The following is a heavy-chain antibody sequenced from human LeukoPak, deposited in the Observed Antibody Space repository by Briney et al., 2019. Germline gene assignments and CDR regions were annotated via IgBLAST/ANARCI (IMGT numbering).Heavy chain of an antibody. J-gene: IGHJ4*02. CDR2: ISGSGGGT. Sequence: GGSLRLSCAAAGFTFSSIAMSWVRQAPDKGLEWVSTISGSGGGTYYADSVKGRFTISRDDSKNTLYLQMNSLRADDTAVYYCAKDLGRYRNNFFDYWGQGNLVTVSS. CDR3: AKDLGRYRNNFFDY. V-gene: IGHV3-23*01. D-gene: IGHD1-26*01. CDR1: GFTFSSIA.